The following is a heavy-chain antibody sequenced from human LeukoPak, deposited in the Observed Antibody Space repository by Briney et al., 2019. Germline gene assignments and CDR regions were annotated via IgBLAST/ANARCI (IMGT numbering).Heavy chain of an antibody. V-gene: IGHV1-46*01. CDR1: GYTFTSYY. D-gene: IGHD3-3*01. J-gene: IGHJ5*02. CDR2: INPSGGST. Sequence: GASVKVSCKASGYTFTSYYMHWVRQAPGQGLEWMGIINPSGGSTSYAQKFQGRVTMTRDMSTSTVYMELSSLRSEDTAVYYCARDGSGGFLEWLSDYWGITYNWFDPWGQGTLVTVSS. CDR3: ARDGSGGFLEWLSDYWGITYNWFDP.